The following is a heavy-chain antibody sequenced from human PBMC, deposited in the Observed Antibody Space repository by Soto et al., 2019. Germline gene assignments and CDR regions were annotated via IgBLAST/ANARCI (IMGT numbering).Heavy chain of an antibody. CDR1: GFIFSSYA. CDR3: AKYSGSSSRLFDY. D-gene: IGHD6-6*01. Sequence: GGSLRLSCAASGFIFSSYAISWVRQAPGKGLEWVSSVDSGGGDTYYVDSVKGRFTVSRDNSKNTLYLQMNSLRAEDTAVYYCAKYSGSSSRLFDYWGQGXLVTVYS. J-gene: IGHJ4*02. V-gene: IGHV3-23*05. CDR2: VDSGGGDT.